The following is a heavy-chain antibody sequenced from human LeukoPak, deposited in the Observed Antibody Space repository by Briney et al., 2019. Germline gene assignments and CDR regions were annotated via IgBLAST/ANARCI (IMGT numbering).Heavy chain of an antibody. Sequence: SKTLSLTCTVSGGSISSSSYYWGWIRQPPGKGLEWIGSIYYSGSTYYNPSLKSRVTISVDTSKNQFSLKLSSVTAADTAVYYCAREEGPRGWFGELLIVHAFDIWGQGTMVTVSS. V-gene: IGHV4-39*07. D-gene: IGHD3-10*01. CDR1: GGSISSSSYY. CDR2: IYYSGST. CDR3: AREEGPRGWFGELLIVHAFDI. J-gene: IGHJ3*02.